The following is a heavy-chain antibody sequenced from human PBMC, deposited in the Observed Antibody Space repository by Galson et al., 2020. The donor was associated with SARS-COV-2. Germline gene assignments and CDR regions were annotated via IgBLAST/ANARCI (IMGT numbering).Heavy chain of an antibody. V-gene: IGHV4-59*12. CDR1: GGSISSYY. J-gene: IGHJ6*02. CDR2: IYYSGST. Sequence: ETSETLSLTCTVSGGSISSYYWSWIRQPPGKGLEWIGYIYYSGSTNYNPSLKSRVTISVDTSKNQFSLKLSSVTAADTAGYYCAREGGSGSLYYGMDVWGQGTTVTVSS. D-gene: IGHD6-19*01. CDR3: AREGGSGSLYYGMDV.